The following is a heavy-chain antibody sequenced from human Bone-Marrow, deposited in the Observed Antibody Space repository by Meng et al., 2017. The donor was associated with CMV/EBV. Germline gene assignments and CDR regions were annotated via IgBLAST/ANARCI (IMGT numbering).Heavy chain of an antibody. Sequence: EGSLRLSCAASGFTFSDYYMSWIRQAPGKGLEWVSVIYSGGGTYYADSLKGRFFISRDNSKNTVFLQMNSLRAEDTAIYYCARARAGSWSGYYMYGMDVWGQGTTVTVSS. CDR1: GFTFSDYY. V-gene: IGHV3-53*01. CDR2: IYSGGGT. CDR3: ARARAGSWSGYYMYGMDV. J-gene: IGHJ6*02. D-gene: IGHD3-3*01.